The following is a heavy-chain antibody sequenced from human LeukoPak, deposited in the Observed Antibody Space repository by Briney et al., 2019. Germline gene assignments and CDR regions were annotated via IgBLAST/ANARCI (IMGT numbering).Heavy chain of an antibody. CDR2: ISSSSSYI. Sequence: NPGGSLRLSCAASGFIFSSYSMNWVRQAPGKGLEWVSSISSSSSYIYYADSVKGRFTISRDNAKNSLYLQMNSLRAEDTAVYYCARSEGYCSGGSCYVDAFDIWGQGTMVTVSS. CDR3: ARSEGYCSGGSCYVDAFDI. V-gene: IGHV3-21*01. CDR1: GFIFSSYS. D-gene: IGHD2-15*01. J-gene: IGHJ3*02.